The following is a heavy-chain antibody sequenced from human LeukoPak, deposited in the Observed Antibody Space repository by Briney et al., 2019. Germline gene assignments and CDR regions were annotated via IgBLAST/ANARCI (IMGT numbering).Heavy chain of an antibody. CDR2: IYYSGGT. V-gene: IGHV4-39*07. J-gene: IGHJ6*03. CDR3: ARAVTTKWDYYYMDV. Sequence: SETLSLTCTVSGGSISSSSYYWGWIRQPPGKGLEWIGSIYYSGGTYYNPSLKSRVTISVDTSKNQFSLKLSSVTAADTAVYYCARAVTTKWDYYYMDVWGKGTTVTVSS. CDR1: GGSISSSSYY. D-gene: IGHD4-17*01.